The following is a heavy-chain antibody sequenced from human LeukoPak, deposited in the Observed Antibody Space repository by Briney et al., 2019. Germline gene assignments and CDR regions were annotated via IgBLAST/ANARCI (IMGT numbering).Heavy chain of an antibody. CDR2: ISYDGSDT. J-gene: IGHJ4*02. Sequence: TGGSLRLSCAASGITFINHAMDWVRQAPGKGLAWVAVISYDGSDTYYADSVKGRFTISRDNSKSTLYLQMNSLRVDDTAVYYCARNPGVGSSWYRLHYWGQGTLVTVSS. V-gene: IGHV3-30-3*01. CDR3: ARNPGVGSSWYRLHY. CDR1: GITFINHA. D-gene: IGHD6-13*01.